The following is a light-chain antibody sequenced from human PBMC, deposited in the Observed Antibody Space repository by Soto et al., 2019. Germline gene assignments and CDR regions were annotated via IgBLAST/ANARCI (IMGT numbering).Light chain of an antibody. V-gene: IGKV1-5*03. J-gene: IGKJ2*01. CDR3: QEYKSYST. CDR2: KAS. CDR1: QSISSW. Sequence: DIQMTQSPSTLSASVGDRVTITCRASQSISSWLAWYQQKPGKAPKLLIYKASSLESVVPSRFSGSGSGTDFTLTISSLQPDDFATYYCQEYKSYSTFGQGTKLEIK.